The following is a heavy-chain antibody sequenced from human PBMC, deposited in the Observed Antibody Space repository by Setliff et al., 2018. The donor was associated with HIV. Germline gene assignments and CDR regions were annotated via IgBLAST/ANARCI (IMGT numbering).Heavy chain of an antibody. V-gene: IGHV3-7*01. CDR2: IRQGGSEK. D-gene: IGHD1-26*01. Sequence: GGSLRLSWAAPEFTFTSDCMKWVRQAPGKGLASVANIRQGGSEKHSVDSVKGRFTMSRDNAKNSLYLQMNSLRAEDTAVYYCARDRVVGATLDPLDLWGQGTMVTVSS. CDR3: ARDRVVGATLDPLDL. J-gene: IGHJ3*01. CDR1: EFTFTSDC.